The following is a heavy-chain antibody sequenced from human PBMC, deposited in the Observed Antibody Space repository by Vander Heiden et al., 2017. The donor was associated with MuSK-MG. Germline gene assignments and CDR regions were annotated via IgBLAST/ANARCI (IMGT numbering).Heavy chain of an antibody. CDR1: GGTFSSYA. Sequence: QVQLVQSGAEVKKPGASVKVSCKASGGTFSSYAISGVRHCAGQGLEWMGGIIPIFGTANYAQKFQGRVTITADESTSTAYMELSSLRSEDTAVYYCAAWNRDYYYYYGMDVWGQGTTVTVSS. D-gene: IGHD1-1*01. J-gene: IGHJ6*02. CDR2: IIPIFGTA. CDR3: AAWNRDYYYYYGMDV. V-gene: IGHV1-69*01.